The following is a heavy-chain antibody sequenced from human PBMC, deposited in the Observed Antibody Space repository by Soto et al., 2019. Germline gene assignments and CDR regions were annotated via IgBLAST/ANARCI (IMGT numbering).Heavy chain of an antibody. D-gene: IGHD3-10*01. V-gene: IGHV5-51*01. CDR3: ARSYYYGSGSYNYYHHHGMDV. CDR1: GYSFTSYW. Sequence: PGESLKISCKGSGYSFTSYWIGWVRQMPGKGLEWMGIIYPGDSDTRYSPSFQGQVTISADKSISTAYLQWSSLKASDTAMYYCARSYYYGSGSYNYYHHHGMDVWGQGTTVTVS. J-gene: IGHJ6*02. CDR2: IYPGDSDT.